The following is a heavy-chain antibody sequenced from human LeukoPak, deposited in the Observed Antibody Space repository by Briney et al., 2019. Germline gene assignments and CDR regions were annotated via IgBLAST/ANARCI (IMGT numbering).Heavy chain of an antibody. D-gene: IGHD2-2*01. CDR2: ISWNSGSI. V-gene: IGHV3-9*01. Sequence: PGGSPRLSCAASGFTFDDYAMHWVRQAPGKGLEWVSGISWNSGSIGYADSVKGRFTISRDNAKNSLYLQMNSLRAEDTALYYCAKDIWGSSASCYDYWGQGTLVTVSS. CDR3: AKDIWGSSASCYDY. CDR1: GFTFDDYA. J-gene: IGHJ4*02.